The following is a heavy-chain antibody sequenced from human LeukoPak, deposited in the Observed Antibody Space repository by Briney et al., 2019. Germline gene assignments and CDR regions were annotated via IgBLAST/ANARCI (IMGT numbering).Heavy chain of an antibody. J-gene: IGHJ4*02. CDR2: IFGGGGST. CDR1: GFTFSSYA. V-gene: IGHV3-23*01. Sequence: GGSLRLSCAASGFTFSSYAMYWVRQAPGKGLEWVSGIFGGGGSTHYADSVKGRFTISRDNSKNTVYLQMNSLRAEDTAVYYCAKTTTGYSSGRFPGWPVDYWGQGTLVTVSS. CDR3: AKTTTGYSSGRFPGWPVDY. D-gene: IGHD6-19*01.